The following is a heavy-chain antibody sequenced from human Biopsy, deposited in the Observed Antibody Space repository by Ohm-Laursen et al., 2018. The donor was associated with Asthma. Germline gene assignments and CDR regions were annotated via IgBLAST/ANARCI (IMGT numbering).Heavy chain of an antibody. CDR1: GFSFSNFA. V-gene: IGHV3-30*07. CDR2: ISKDASTQ. CDR3: ARTFHFWSPYHAEHYQL. D-gene: IGHD3-3*02. Sequence: SLRLSCAASGFSFSNFAIHWVRQAPGKGLEWVGVISKDASTQDYADSLKGRFTISRDNAKNSLYLQMNSLRAEDTAVYYCARTFHFWSPYHAEHYQLWGQGTLVTVSS. J-gene: IGHJ1*01.